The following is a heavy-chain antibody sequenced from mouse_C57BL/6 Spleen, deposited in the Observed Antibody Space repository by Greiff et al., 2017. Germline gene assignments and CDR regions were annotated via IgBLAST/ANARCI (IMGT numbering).Heavy chain of an antibody. J-gene: IGHJ2*01. V-gene: IGHV1-26*01. D-gene: IGHD2-4*01. CDR1: GYTFTDYY. Sequence: EVQLQQSGPELVKPGASVKISCKASGYTFTDYYMNWVKQSHGKSLEWIGDINPNNGGTSYNQKFKGKATLTVDKSSSTAYMELRSLTSEDSAVYYCARWVGLRPLFDYWGQGTTLTVSS. CDR3: ARWVGLRPLFDY. CDR2: INPNNGGT.